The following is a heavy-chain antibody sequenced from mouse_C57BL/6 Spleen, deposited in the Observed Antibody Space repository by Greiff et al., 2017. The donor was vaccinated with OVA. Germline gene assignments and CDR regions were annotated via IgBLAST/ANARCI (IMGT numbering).Heavy chain of an antibody. CDR2: IDPETGGT. V-gene: IGHV1-15*01. CDR1: GYTFTDYE. J-gene: IGHJ3*01. D-gene: IGHD1-1*02. CDR3: TRWVGVAY. Sequence: VQLQQSGAELVRPGASVTLSCKASGYTFTDYEMHWVKQTPVHGLEWIGAIDPETGGTAYNQKFKGKAILTADKSSSTAYMELRSLTSEDSAVYYCTRWVGVAYWGQGTLVTVSA.